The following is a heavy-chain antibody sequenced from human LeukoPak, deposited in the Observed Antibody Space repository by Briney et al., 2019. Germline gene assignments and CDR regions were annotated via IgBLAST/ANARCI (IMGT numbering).Heavy chain of an antibody. Sequence: GASVKVSCKASEGTFSSYAISWVRQAPGQGLEWMGGIIPIFGTANYAQKFQGRVTITTDESTSTAYMELSSLRSEDTAVYYCARGPKYSGYDYGDYYYYYMDVWGKGTTVTVSS. D-gene: IGHD5-12*01. CDR1: EGTFSSYA. V-gene: IGHV1-69*05. CDR3: ARGPKYSGYDYGDYYYYYMDV. J-gene: IGHJ6*03. CDR2: IIPIFGTA.